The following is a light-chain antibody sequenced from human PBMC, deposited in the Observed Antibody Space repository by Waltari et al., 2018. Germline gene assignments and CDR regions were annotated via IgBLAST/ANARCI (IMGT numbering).Light chain of an antibody. J-gene: IGKJ1*01. CDR1: QGVSSY. Sequence: IVLTPPPAILSLSPGERATLSCSSSQGVSSYLDWYQQKVGQAPRLLIYDESNRATGIPARFSGSGSGTDFTFNISSVEAEDVAVYYCLQRSSWPWTFGQGTKVEIK. CDR2: DES. CDR3: LQRSSWPWT. V-gene: IGKV3-11*01.